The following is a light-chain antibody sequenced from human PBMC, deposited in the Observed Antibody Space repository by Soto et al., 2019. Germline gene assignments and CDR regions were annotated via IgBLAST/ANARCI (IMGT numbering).Light chain of an antibody. Sequence: EIVLTQSPATLSLSPGERATLSCRASQSVSSYLAWYQQKPGQAPSLLIYDASNRATGIPARFSGSGSGTDFTLTISRLEPEDFALYYCQQYGSSPPTFGQGTKVDI. V-gene: IGKV3-20*01. CDR3: QQYGSSPPT. CDR2: DAS. J-gene: IGKJ1*01. CDR1: QSVSSY.